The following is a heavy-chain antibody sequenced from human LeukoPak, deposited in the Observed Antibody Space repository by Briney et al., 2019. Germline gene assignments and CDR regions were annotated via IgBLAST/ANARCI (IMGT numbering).Heavy chain of an antibody. V-gene: IGHV4-34*01. Sequence: SETLSLTCAVYGGSFSGCYWSWIRQPPGKGLEWIGEINHSGSTNYNPSLKSRVTISVDTSKNQFSLKLSSVTAADTAVYYCARVKVYYGSGSSRPFDPWGQGTLVTVSS. J-gene: IGHJ5*02. CDR1: GGSFSGCY. CDR2: INHSGST. D-gene: IGHD3-10*01. CDR3: ARVKVYYGSGSSRPFDP.